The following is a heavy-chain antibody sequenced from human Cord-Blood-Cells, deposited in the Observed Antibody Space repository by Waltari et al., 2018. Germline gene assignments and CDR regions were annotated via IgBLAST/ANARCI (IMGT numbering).Heavy chain of an antibody. CDR3: ARGRVGSSWYDY. CDR1: GYTFTSYD. CDR2: RNTNRGNT. V-gene: IGHV1-8*03. Sequence: QVQLVQSGAEVKKPGASVKVSCKASGYTFTSYDINWVRQATGQGLEWMGWRNTNRGNTGYAKKFQGRVTITRNTSRSTAYMELSSLRSEDTAVYYCARGRVGSSWYDYWGQGTLVTVSS. J-gene: IGHJ4*02. D-gene: IGHD6-13*01.